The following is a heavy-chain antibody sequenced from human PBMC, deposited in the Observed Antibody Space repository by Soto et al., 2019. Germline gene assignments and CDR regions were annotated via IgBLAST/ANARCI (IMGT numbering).Heavy chain of an antibody. CDR3: AREGLYYYYYGMDV. D-gene: IGHD2-15*01. J-gene: IGHJ6*02. Sequence: ASVKVSCKASGYTFTGYYMHWVRQAPGQGLEWMGWINPNSGGTNYAQKFQGRVTMTRDTSISTAYMELSRLRSDDTAVYYCAREGLYYYYYGMDVWGQGTTVTVSS. V-gene: IGHV1-2*02. CDR2: INPNSGGT. CDR1: GYTFTGYY.